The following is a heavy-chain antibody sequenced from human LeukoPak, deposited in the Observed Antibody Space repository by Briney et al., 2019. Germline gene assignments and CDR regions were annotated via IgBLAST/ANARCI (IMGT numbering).Heavy chain of an antibody. CDR2: INSDGSST. D-gene: IGHD1-26*01. V-gene: IGHV3-74*01. J-gene: IGHJ4*02. Sequence: PGGSLRLSCAASRFTFSTYWMHWVRQAPGKGLVWVSRINSDGSSTGYADSVKGRFTISRDNAKNTLFLQMNSLRAEDTAVYYCARDPILPGATGGADYWGQGTLVTVSS. CDR3: ARDPILPGATGGADY. CDR1: RFTFSTYW.